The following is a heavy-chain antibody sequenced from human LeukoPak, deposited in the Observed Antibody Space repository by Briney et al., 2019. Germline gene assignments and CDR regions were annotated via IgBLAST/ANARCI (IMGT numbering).Heavy chain of an antibody. CDR1: GFTVDDNG. CDR2: INWNGGST. Sequence: GSLRLSCAASGFTVDDNGMSWVRQAPGKGLEWVSDINWNGGSTGYADSVKGRFTISRDNAKNSLYLQMNSLRAEDTALYYCARAPSGSYYTTPDYWGQGTLVTVSS. J-gene: IGHJ4*02. D-gene: IGHD1-26*01. V-gene: IGHV3-20*04. CDR3: ARAPSGSYYTTPDY.